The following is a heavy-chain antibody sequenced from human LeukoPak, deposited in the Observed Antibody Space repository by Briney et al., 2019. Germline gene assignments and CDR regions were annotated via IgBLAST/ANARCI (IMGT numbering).Heavy chain of an antibody. J-gene: IGHJ5*02. CDR2: IYHSGST. D-gene: IGHD3-3*01. CDR1: GYIITSGYY. V-gene: IGHV4-38-2*01. Sequence: SETLSLTCAVSGYIITSGYYWGWIRQPPGKGLEWTGSIYHSGSTYYNPSLKTRVTISVDTSKNQFSLKLSSVTAADTAVYYCARLLRFLEWLSGVGWFDPWGQGTLVTVSS. CDR3: ARLLRFLEWLSGVGWFDP.